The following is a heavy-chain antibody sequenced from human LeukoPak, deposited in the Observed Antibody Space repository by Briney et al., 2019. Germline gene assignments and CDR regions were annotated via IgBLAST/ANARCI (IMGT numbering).Heavy chain of an antibody. J-gene: IGHJ4*02. CDR1: GFTFSRYW. Sequence: PGGSLRLSCAASGFTFSRYWMNWVRQAPGKGLVWVSRIKTSGSDTAYADSVKGRFTISRDNAKNTLYLQMNSLRPEDTAVYYCAFHNSSGNFGYWGQGTLVTVSS. D-gene: IGHD3-22*01. CDR3: AFHNSSGNFGY. CDR2: IKTSGSDT. V-gene: IGHV3-74*01.